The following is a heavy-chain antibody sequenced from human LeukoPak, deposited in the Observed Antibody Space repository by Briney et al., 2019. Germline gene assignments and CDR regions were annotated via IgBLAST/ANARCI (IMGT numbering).Heavy chain of an antibody. J-gene: IGHJ3*02. Sequence: PGGSLRLYCAASRFIFSSYAMHWVRQAPGKGLEWVAVLSYDGSDKYYADSVKGRFTISRDNSRNTLYLQMNSLRTEDTAMYYCARGGSSWDFAFDIWGQGTMVTVSS. CDR3: ARGGSSWDFAFDI. D-gene: IGHD6-13*01. CDR1: RFIFSSYA. CDR2: LSYDGSDK. V-gene: IGHV3-30*04.